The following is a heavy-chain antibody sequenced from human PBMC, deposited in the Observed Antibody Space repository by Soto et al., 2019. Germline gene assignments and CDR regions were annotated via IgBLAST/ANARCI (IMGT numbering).Heavy chain of an antibody. D-gene: IGHD4-17*01. CDR1: GYTFTSYD. Sequence: GASVKVSCKASGYTFTSYDINWVRQASGQGLEWMGWMNPNSGNTGYAQKFQGRVTMTRNTSISTAYMELSSLRSEDTAVYYCARVHDYGDWRFDYWGQGTLVTVSS. CDR2: MNPNSGNT. V-gene: IGHV1-8*01. J-gene: IGHJ4*02. CDR3: ARVHDYGDWRFDY.